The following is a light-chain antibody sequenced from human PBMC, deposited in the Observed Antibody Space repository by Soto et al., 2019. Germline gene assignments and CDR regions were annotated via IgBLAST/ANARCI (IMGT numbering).Light chain of an antibody. CDR1: SNDVGSYNL. CDR2: EGS. J-gene: IGLJ3*02. V-gene: IGLV2-23*01. CDR3: CSYASITTWV. Sequence: QSALTQPASVSGSPGQSITISCTGTSNDVGSYNLVSWYQQHPGKAPKVMIYEGSKRPSGVSNRFSGSKSGNTASLTISGLQAEDEADYYCCSYASITTWVFGVGTKVTVL.